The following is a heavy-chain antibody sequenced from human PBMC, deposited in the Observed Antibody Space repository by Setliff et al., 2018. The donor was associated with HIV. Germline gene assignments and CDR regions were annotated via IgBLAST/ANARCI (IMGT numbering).Heavy chain of an antibody. D-gene: IGHD6-13*01. J-gene: IGHJ4*02. V-gene: IGHV4-30-4*01. CDR3: ARRYSSSWYFDY. CDR1: GGFISSGDYS. CDR2: IHYSGNT. Sequence: SETLSLTCTVSGGFISSGDYSWSWIRQHPGKGLEWIGYIHYSGNTNYNPSLKSRVTMSVDTSNNQVSLKLTSASAADTAVYYCARRYSSSWYFDYWGRGTLVTVS.